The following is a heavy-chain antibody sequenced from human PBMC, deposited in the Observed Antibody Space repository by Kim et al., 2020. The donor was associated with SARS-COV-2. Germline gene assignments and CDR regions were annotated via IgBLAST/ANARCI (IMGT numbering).Heavy chain of an antibody. CDR3: ATRITIFGVVIYYYGMDV. J-gene: IGHJ6*02. D-gene: IGHD3-3*01. Sequence: KGRFTISRDNAKNTLYLQMNSVRAEDTAGYYCATRITIFGVVIYYYGMDVWGQGTTVTVSS. V-gene: IGHV3-30*03.